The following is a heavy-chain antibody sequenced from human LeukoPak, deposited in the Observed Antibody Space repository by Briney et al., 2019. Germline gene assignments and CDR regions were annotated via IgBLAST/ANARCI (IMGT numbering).Heavy chain of an antibody. J-gene: IGHJ4*02. D-gene: IGHD3-10*01. CDR1: GYTFTSYD. Sequence: ASVTVSCKASGYTFTSYDINWVRQAAGQGLEWMGWMNPNSGNTGYAQKFQGRVTMTRNTSISTAYMELSSLRSEDTAVYYCARGASWYYYGSGRYYFDYWGQGTLVTVSS. CDR3: ARGASWYYYGSGRYYFDY. CDR2: MNPNSGNT. V-gene: IGHV1-8*01.